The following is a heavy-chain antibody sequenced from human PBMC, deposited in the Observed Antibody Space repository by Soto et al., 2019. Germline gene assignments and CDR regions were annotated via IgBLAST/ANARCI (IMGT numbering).Heavy chain of an antibody. D-gene: IGHD1-1*01. CDR3: ARVPWNRLFDF. J-gene: IGHJ4*02. CDR1: GYTFTTYG. CDR2: ISPYNGNT. V-gene: IGHV1-18*01. Sequence: QVQLVQSGAEVKKPGASAKVSCKTSGYTFTTYGISWVRQAPGQGLEWMGWISPYNGNTDFAQKFQGRVTLTTDTSTTTAYMELRSLRSDDTAVYYCARVPWNRLFDFWGQGTLVTVYS.